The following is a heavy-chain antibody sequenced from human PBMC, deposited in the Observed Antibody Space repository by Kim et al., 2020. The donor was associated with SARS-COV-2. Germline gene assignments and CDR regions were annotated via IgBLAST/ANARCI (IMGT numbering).Heavy chain of an antibody. J-gene: IGHJ6*02. D-gene: IGHD2-21*01. V-gene: IGHV3-73*01. Sequence: GRFTISRDDSKNTAYLQMNSLKTEDTDVYYCTRTYCGGDCYPRGYYGMDVWGQGTTVTVSS. CDR3: TRTYCGGDCYPRGYYGMDV.